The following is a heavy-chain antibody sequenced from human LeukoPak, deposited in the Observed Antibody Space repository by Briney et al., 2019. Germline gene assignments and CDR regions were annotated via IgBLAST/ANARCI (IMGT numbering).Heavy chain of an antibody. D-gene: IGHD2-2*01. Sequence: PSETLSLTCTVSGGSISSGDYYWSWIRQPPGKGLEWIGYIYYSGSTYNNPSLKSRVTISVDTSKNQFSLKLSSVTAADTAVYYCARARGVVVPAAIYYYYYGMDVWGQGTTVTVSS. V-gene: IGHV4-30-4*01. J-gene: IGHJ6*02. CDR3: ARARGVVVPAAIYYYYYGMDV. CDR2: IYYSGST. CDR1: GGSISSGDYY.